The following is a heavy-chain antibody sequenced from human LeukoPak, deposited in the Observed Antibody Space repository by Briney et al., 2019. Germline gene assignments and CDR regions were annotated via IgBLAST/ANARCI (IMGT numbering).Heavy chain of an antibody. J-gene: IGHJ3*02. CDR1: GFTFRRHW. Sequence: GGSLRLSCAASGFTFRRHWMHWVRQAPGKGLVWVSGINNDGSSTKYADSVKGRFTISRDNAKNTLYLQTNSLRADDTAVYYCARGQGHGFDIWGQGIMVTVSS. CDR2: INNDGSST. V-gene: IGHV3-74*01. CDR3: ARGQGHGFDI.